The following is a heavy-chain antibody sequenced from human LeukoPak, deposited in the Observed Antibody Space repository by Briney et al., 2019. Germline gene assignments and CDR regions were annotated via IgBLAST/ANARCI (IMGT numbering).Heavy chain of an antibody. D-gene: IGHD3-22*01. J-gene: IGHJ5*02. V-gene: IGHV4-31*03. Sequence: PSETLSLTCTVSGGSISSGGYYWSWIRQHPGKGLEWIGYIYYSGSTYYNPSLKSRVTISIDTSKNQFSLKLSSVTAADTAVYYCARARLAYYYDSSGPNWFDPWGQGTLVTVSS. CDR3: ARARLAYYYDSSGPNWFDP. CDR2: IYYSGST. CDR1: GGSISSGGYY.